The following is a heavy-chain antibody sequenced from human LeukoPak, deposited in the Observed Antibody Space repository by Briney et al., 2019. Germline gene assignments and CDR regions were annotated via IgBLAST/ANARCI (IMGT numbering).Heavy chain of an antibody. CDR3: ARVPILLWFGLFARGAFDI. J-gene: IGHJ3*02. CDR2: TNLNSGNT. CDR1: GYTFTSYD. D-gene: IGHD3-10*01. V-gene: IGHV1-8*01. Sequence: ASVKVSCTASGYTFTSYDINWVRQATGPGLEWMGWTNLNSGNTGYAQKFQGRVTMTRNTSISTAYMELSSLRSEDTAVYYCARVPILLWFGLFARGAFDIWGQGTMVTVSS.